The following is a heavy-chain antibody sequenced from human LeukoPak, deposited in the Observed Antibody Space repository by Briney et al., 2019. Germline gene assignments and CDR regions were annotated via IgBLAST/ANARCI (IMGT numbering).Heavy chain of an antibody. V-gene: IGHV5-51*01. CDR2: IYPGDSDT. D-gene: IGHD6-13*01. J-gene: IGHJ4*02. CDR3: ARQSGSTYSSSGDYFDY. CDR1: GYSFTSYW. Sequence: GDSLKISCKGTGYSFTSYWIGWVRQMPGKGLEWMRIIYPGDSDTRCSPSFQGQVTISADKSISTAYLQWSSLKASDTAMYYCARQSGSTYSSSGDYFDYWGQGTLVTVSS.